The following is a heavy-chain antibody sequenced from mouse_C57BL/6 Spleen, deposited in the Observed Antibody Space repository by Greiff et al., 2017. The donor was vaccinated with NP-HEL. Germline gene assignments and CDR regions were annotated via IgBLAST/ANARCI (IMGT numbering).Heavy chain of an antibody. D-gene: IGHD4-1*01. Sequence: EVQLVESGPGLVKPSQSLSLTCSVTGYSITSGYYWNWIRQFPGNKLEWMGYISYDGSNNYNPSLKNRISITRDPSKNQFFLKLNSVTTEDTATYYCARANWGFAYWGQGTLVTVSA. J-gene: IGHJ3*01. CDR3: ARANWGFAY. V-gene: IGHV3-6*01. CDR2: ISYDGSN. CDR1: GYSITSGYY.